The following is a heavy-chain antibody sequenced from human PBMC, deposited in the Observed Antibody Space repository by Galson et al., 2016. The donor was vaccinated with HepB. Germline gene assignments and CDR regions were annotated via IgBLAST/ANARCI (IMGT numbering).Heavy chain of an antibody. CDR2: IYHNGNT. CDR3: SRVDSGVIILYYYYRLDV. D-gene: IGHD2-21*01. J-gene: IGHJ6*02. Sequence: SLRLSCAASGFTFRSYAMNWVRQAPGKGLEWVGEIYHNGNTNYNPSLNSRVTMSVDKSKNQFSLNLTSLTAADTAVYYCSRVDSGVIILYYYYRLDVWGHGTTVTVSS. V-gene: IGHV4-4*02. CDR1: GFTFRSYAM.